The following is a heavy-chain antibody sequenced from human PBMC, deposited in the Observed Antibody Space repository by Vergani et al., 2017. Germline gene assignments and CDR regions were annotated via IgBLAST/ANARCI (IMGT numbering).Heavy chain of an antibody. J-gene: IGHJ4*02. CDR2: ISGSGGTT. CDR3: AKSPVIVPAAISY. V-gene: IGHV3-23*04. Sequence: VHLVESGGGVVQPGRSLTLSCVASGFSFRGHGMHWVRQAPGKGLEWVSAISGSGGTTYYADSVKGRFTISRDNSNNTLFLQMSSLRAEDTAIYYCAKSPVIVPAAISYWGQGILVTVSS. D-gene: IGHD2-2*02. CDR1: GFSFRGHG.